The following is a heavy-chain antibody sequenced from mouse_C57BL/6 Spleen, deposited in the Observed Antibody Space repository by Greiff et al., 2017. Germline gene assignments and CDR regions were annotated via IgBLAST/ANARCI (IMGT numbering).Heavy chain of an antibody. CDR2: ISDGGSYT. J-gene: IGHJ4*01. V-gene: IGHV5-4*03. CDR1: GFTFSSYA. Sequence: EVKLMESGGGLVKPGGSLKLSCAASGFTFSSYAMSWVRQTPEKRLEWVATISDGGSYTYYPDNVKGRFTISRDNAKNNLYLQMSHLKSEDTAMYYCARFYGSSGNYYAMDYWGQGTSVTVSS. D-gene: IGHD1-1*01. CDR3: ARFYGSSGNYYAMDY.